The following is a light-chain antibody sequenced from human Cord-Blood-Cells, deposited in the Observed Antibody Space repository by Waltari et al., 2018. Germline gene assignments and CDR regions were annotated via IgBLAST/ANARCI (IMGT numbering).Light chain of an antibody. J-gene: IGLJ3*02. CDR3: CSYAGSYTWV. Sequence: QSALTQPRSVSGSPGQSVTISCTGTSSDVGGYNYVSWYQQHPGKAPTLMIYDVSKRPSGVPDLFSGSKSGNTASLTISGLQAEDEADYYCCSYAGSYTWVFGGGTKLTVL. CDR2: DVS. V-gene: IGLV2-11*01. CDR1: SSDVGGYNY.